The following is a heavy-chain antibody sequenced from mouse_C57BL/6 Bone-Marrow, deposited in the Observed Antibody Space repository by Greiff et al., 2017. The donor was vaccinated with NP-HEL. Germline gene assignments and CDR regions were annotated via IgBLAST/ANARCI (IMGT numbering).Heavy chain of an antibody. CDR3: ARYMVTTPFAY. Sequence: VQLQQSGPELVKPGASVKISCKASGYSFTGYYMNWVKQSPEKSLEWIGEINPSTGGTTYNQKFKAKATLTVDKSSSTAYMQLKSLTSEDSAVYYCARYMVTTPFAYWGQGTLVTVSA. V-gene: IGHV1-42*01. J-gene: IGHJ3*01. CDR2: INPSTGGT. CDR1: GYSFTGYY. D-gene: IGHD2-2*01.